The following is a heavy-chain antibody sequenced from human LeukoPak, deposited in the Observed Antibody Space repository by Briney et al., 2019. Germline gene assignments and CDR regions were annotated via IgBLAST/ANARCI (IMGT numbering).Heavy chain of an antibody. J-gene: IGHJ4*02. Sequence: ASVKVSCKASGYSFIGYYMHWVRQAPGQGLEWMGWINLNSGGTKYAQKFQGRVTMTRDTSISTVYMELSRLRSGDTAVYYCARDSAAAGGLSFDYWGQGTLATVSS. CDR3: ARDSAAAGGLSFDY. CDR1: GYSFIGYY. CDR2: INLNSGGT. D-gene: IGHD6-13*01. V-gene: IGHV1-2*02.